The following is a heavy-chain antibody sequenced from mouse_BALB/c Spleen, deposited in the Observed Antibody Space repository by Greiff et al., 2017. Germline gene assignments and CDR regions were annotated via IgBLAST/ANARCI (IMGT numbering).Heavy chain of an antibody. Sequence: EVQLVESGGGLVQPGGSRKLSCAASGFTFSSFGMHWVRQAPEKGLEWVAYISSGSSTIYYADTVKGRFTISRDNPKNTLFLQMTSLRSEDTAMYYCARSRREYFDVWGAGTTVTVSS. V-gene: IGHV5-17*02. CDR1: GFTFSSFG. J-gene: IGHJ1*01. CDR2: ISSGSSTI. CDR3: ARSRREYFDV.